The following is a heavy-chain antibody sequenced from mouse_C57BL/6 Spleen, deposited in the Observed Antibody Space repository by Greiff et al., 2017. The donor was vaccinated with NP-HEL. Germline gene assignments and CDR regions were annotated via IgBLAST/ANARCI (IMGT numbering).Heavy chain of an antibody. CDR2: IDPSDSET. J-gene: IGHJ1*03. Sequence: QVQLKQPGAELVRPGSSVKLSCKASGYTFTSYWMHWVKQRPIQGLEWIGNIDPSDSETHYNQKFKDKATLTVDKSSSTAYMQLSSLTSEDSAVYYCARTTVVGRYFDVWGTGTTVTVSS. CDR1: GYTFTSYW. D-gene: IGHD1-1*01. V-gene: IGHV1-52*01. CDR3: ARTTVVGRYFDV.